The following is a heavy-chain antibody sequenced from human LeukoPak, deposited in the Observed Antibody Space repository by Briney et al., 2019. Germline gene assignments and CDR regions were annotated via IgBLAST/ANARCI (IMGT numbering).Heavy chain of an antibody. CDR1: GFTFSSYA. Sequence: PGGSLRLSCAASGFTFSSYAMSWVRQAPGKGLEWVSAISGSGGSTYYADSVKGRFTISRDNSKNTLYLQMNSLRVEDTAVYYCARGRVYSSSWYFDYWGQGTLVTVSS. D-gene: IGHD6-13*01. V-gene: IGHV3-23*01. CDR2: ISGSGGST. CDR3: ARGRVYSSSWYFDY. J-gene: IGHJ4*02.